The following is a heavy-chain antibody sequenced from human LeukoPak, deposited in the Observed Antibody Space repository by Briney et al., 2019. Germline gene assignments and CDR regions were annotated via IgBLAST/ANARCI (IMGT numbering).Heavy chain of an antibody. CDR1: GYSFTNYW. CDR3: ARQRYYDSSGYLYFDY. Sequence: GESLKISCKGSGYSFTNYWIGWVRQMPGKGLEWMGIIYPGDSDTRYSPSFQGQVTISVDKSSSTAYLQWSSLKASDTAMYYCARQRYYDSSGYLYFDYWGQGTLVTVSS. V-gene: IGHV5-51*01. CDR2: IYPGDSDT. J-gene: IGHJ4*02. D-gene: IGHD3-22*01.